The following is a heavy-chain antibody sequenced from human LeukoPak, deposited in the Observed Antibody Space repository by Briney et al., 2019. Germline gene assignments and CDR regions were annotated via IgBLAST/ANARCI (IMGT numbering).Heavy chain of an antibody. D-gene: IGHD2-15*01. V-gene: IGHV3-7*01. Sequence: GGSLRLSCAASGFTFSTYWMSWVRQAPGKGLEWVANIKQDGSQEYYVDSVKGRFTISRDNAKNSLFLQMNSLRAEDTAVYYCARDLRIVLDYWGQGTLVTVSS. J-gene: IGHJ4*02. CDR3: ARDLRIVLDY. CDR2: IKQDGSQE. CDR1: GFTFSTYW.